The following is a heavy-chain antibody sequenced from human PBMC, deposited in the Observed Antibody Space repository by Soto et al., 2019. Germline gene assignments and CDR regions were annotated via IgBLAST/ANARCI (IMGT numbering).Heavy chain of an antibody. D-gene: IGHD3-22*01. CDR1: GGTFSSYA. V-gene: IGHV1-69*13. CDR3: ARGPYYYDSSGYYYFFDY. CDR2: IIPIFGTA. Sequence: SVKVSCKASGGTFSSYAISWVRQAPGQGLEWMGGIIPIFGTANYAQKFQGRVTITADESTSTAYMELSSLRSEDTAVYYCARGPYYYDSSGYYYFFDYWGQGTLVTVSS. J-gene: IGHJ4*02.